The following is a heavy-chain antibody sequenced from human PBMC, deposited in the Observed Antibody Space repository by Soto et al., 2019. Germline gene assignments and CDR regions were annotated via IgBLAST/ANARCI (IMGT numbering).Heavy chain of an antibody. J-gene: IGHJ4*02. CDR2: ISYDGSNK. Sequence: QVQLVESGGGVVQPGRSLRLSCAASGFTFSSYGMHWVRQAPGKGLEWVAVISYDGSNKYYADSVKGRFTISRDNSKNTLYLQMNSLRAEDTAVYYCVKDRGAAGRLELRLPPDDYWGQGTLVIVSS. D-gene: IGHD1-7*01. V-gene: IGHV3-30*18. CDR3: VKDRGAAGRLELRLPPDDY. CDR1: GFTFSSYG.